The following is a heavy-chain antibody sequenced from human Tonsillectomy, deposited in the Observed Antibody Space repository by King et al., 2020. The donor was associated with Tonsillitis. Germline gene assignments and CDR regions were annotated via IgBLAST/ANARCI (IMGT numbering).Heavy chain of an antibody. D-gene: IGHD6-25*01. V-gene: IGHV3-30*18. CDR2: ISYDGRNK. Sequence: QLVQSGGGVVQPGRSLRLSCAASGFTFSSSGMHWVRQAPGKGLEWVAVISYDGRNKYYADSVKGRFTISRDNSKKTLYLQMNSLRAEDTAVYYCAKGASSSGGDYYYMDVWGKGTTVTVSS. J-gene: IGHJ6*03. CDR3: AKGASSSGGDYYYMDV. CDR1: GFTFSSSG.